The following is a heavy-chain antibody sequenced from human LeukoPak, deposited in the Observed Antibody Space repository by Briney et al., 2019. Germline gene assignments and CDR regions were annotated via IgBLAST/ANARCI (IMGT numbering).Heavy chain of an antibody. CDR2: IGYTGDST. J-gene: IGHJ3*02. D-gene: IGHD4-23*01. CDR3: AKSPTVDAAFDI. V-gene: IGHV3-23*01. Sequence: GGSLRLSCVASGFTFSSYAMNWVRQAPGKGLEWVSGIGYTGDSTFYADSVKGRFTVSRDSSKNTLFLHMNSLRAEDTALYYCAKSPTVDAAFDIWGQGTMVTVSS. CDR1: GFTFSSYA.